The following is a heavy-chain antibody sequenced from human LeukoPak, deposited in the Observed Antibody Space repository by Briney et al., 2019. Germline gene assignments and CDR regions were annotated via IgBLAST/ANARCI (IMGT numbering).Heavy chain of an antibody. CDR3: ANNRARQQLVRD. D-gene: IGHD6-13*01. CDR1: GGSFSGYY. V-gene: IGHV4-34*01. CDR2: INHSGST. Sequence: SETLSLTCAVYGGSFSGYYWSWIRQPPRKGQEWIGEINHSGSTNYNPSLKSRVTISVDTSKNQFSLKLSSVTAADTAVYYCANNRARQQLVRDWGQGTLVTVSS. J-gene: IGHJ4*02.